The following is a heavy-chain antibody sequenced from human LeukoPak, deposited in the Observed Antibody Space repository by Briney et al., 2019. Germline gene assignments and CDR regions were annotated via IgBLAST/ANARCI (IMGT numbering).Heavy chain of an antibody. CDR2: VYHSGST. J-gene: IGHJ5*01. CDR3: ARVSGSGLYFKSFDP. CDR1: GDDISSSNW. D-gene: IGHD3-10*01. V-gene: IGHV4-4*02. Sequence: SETLSLTCSVSGDDISSSNWWTWVRQPPQTGLEWIGEVYHSGSTNYNPSLKNRIYMSVDKSQNRFSLRLTSVTAADTAVYFCARVSGSGLYFKSFDPWGQGTLVTVSS.